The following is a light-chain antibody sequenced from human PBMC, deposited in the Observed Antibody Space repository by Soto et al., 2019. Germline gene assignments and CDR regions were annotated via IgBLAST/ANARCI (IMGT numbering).Light chain of an antibody. J-gene: IGKJ1*01. V-gene: IGKV1-5*03. Sequence: DIQMTQSPSTLSASVGDRVTITCRASQSTSTWLAWYQHKPGKAPNLLIYKASSLESGVPSRFSGSGSGTEFTLTISSLQPDDVATDYCQQYGRYRTFGQGTKVEIK. CDR3: QQYGRYRT. CDR2: KAS. CDR1: QSTSTW.